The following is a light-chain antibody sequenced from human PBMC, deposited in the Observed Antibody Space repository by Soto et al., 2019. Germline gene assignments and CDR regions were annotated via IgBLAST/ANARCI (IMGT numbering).Light chain of an antibody. V-gene: IGKV3-11*01. Sequence: ENVFPPSPATPSFTPVDRATLSGRASQSVSSFLAWYQQKPGQAPRLLIYDTSHRATGIPARFSGIVSGTDFTLTLRSLEPEDCAVYYGQQRSNWPPAFGQGTRLEIK. CDR3: QQRSNWPPA. CDR2: DTS. CDR1: QSVSSF. J-gene: IGKJ5*01.